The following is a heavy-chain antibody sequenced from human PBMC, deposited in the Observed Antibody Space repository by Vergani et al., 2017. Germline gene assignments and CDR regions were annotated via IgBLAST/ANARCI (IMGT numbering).Heavy chain of an antibody. Sequence: VQLLESGGGLAQPGGSLRLSCAASGFTSRYYGMHWVRQAPGKGLEWVAVISYDGTQKYYADSVKGRFTLSIDISKSTLYLQMNSLRTEDTAVYYCATKSCGTPGCQIGYFREWGQGTLVTVSS. D-gene: IGHD1-1*01. CDR1: GFTSRYYG. CDR3: ATKSCGTPGCQIGYFRE. V-gene: IGHV3-30*03. CDR2: ISYDGTQK. J-gene: IGHJ1*01.